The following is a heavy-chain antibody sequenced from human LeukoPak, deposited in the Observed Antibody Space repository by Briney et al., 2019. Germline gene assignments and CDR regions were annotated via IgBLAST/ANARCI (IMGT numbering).Heavy chain of an antibody. J-gene: IGHJ4*02. CDR1: GYTFTSHW. D-gene: IGHD6-19*01. CDR3: ARQTGYSSGGVDY. V-gene: IGHV5-51*01. CDR2: IYPGDSDT. Sequence: GESLKISCKGSGYTFTSHWIGWVRQMPGKGLEWMGIIYPGDSDTRYSPPFQGQVTTSAEKSIHTAYLQWSSLKASDTAMYYCARQTGYSSGGVDYWGQGTLVTVSS.